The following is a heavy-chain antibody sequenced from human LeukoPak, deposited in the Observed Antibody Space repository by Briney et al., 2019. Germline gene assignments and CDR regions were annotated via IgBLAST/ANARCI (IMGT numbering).Heavy chain of an antibody. V-gene: IGHV4-34*01. J-gene: IGHJ4*02. Sequence: SETLSLTCAVYGGSFSGYYWSWIRQPPGKGLEWIGEINHSGSTNYNPSLKSRVTISVDASKKQFSLKLSSVTAADTAVYYCVTYYFDSSGPKKNYWGQGTLVTVSS. CDR2: INHSGST. D-gene: IGHD3-22*01. CDR3: VTYYFDSSGPKKNY. CDR1: GGSFSGYY.